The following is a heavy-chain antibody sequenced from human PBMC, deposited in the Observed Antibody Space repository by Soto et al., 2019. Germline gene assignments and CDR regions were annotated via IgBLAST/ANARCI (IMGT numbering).Heavy chain of an antibody. Sequence: SKTPSLTFTVYGCSISSYYWSWIRQPPGKGLEWIGYIYYSGSTNYNPSLKSRVTISVDTSKNQFSRKLSSVTAADTAVYYCARNIAVADFVWFEPSGQGTRVTV. V-gene: IGHV4-59*01. CDR3: ARNIAVADFVWFEP. J-gene: IGHJ5*02. CDR1: GCSISSYY. D-gene: IGHD6-19*01. CDR2: IYYSGST.